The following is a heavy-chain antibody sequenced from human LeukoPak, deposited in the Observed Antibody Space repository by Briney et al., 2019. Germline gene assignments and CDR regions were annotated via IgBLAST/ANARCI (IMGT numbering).Heavy chain of an antibody. J-gene: IGHJ6*02. D-gene: IGHD2-8*01. CDR2: ISAYNGNT. V-gene: IGHV1-18*01. Sequence: ASGKVSCKASGYSFNSYGISWVRQAPGQGLEWMGCISAYNGNTNYAQKLQARVTMTTDTSTNTAYMELRSLRSDDTAVYYCARDNGNYYYYYAMDVWGQGTTVTASS. CDR1: GYSFNSYG. CDR3: ARDNGNYYYYYAMDV.